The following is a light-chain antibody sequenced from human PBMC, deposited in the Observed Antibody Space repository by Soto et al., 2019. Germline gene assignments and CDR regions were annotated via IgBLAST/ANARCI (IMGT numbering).Light chain of an antibody. CDR2: DAS. V-gene: IGKV1-33*01. CDR3: QQYHNLLT. CDR1: QDIRNY. J-gene: IGKJ4*01. Sequence: DIQMTQSPSSLSASVGDKVTITCQASQDIRNYLNWFQQKEGKALKLLIYDASHMGSGVPSRFSGSASGTHFSLTISSLQPDDVATYYCQQYHNLLTFGGGTKVEI.